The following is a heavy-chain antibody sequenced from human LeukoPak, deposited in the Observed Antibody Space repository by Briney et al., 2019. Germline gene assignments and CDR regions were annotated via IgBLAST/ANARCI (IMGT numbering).Heavy chain of an antibody. CDR2: ISSSGSTI. V-gene: IGHV3-48*03. CDR1: GFTFSSYE. CDR3: AELGITMIGGV. Sequence: GGSLRLSCAASGFTFSSYEMNWVRQAPGKGLEWGSYISSSGSTIYYADSVKGRFTISKDNAKNSLYLQVNSLRAEDTAVYYCAELGITMIGGVWGKGTTVTISS. J-gene: IGHJ6*04. D-gene: IGHD3-10*02.